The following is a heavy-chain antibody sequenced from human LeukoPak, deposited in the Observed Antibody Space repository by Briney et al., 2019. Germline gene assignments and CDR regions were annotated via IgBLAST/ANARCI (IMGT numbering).Heavy chain of an antibody. CDR3: ATPSEKLYYDSSDFYSDAFDV. CDR2: ISAYNGNT. CDR1: GYTFTSYG. D-gene: IGHD3-22*01. Sequence: ASVKVSCKASGYTFTSYGISWVRQAPGQGLEWMGWISAYNGNTNYAQKLQGRVTMTTDTSTTTAYMELRSLRSDDTAVYYCATPSEKLYYDSSDFYSDAFDVWGQGTMVTVSA. J-gene: IGHJ3*01. V-gene: IGHV1-18*01.